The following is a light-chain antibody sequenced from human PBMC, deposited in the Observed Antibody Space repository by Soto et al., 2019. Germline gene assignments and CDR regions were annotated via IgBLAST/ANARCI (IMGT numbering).Light chain of an antibody. CDR2: FAS. CDR3: QQDYNFPRP. J-gene: IGKJ1*01. CDR1: ETIDTY. V-gene: IGKV1-39*01. Sequence: DIQMTQSPSSLSASVGDRVTITCRASETIDTYLNWYQQKPGKAPRLLIYFASSLQSGVPVRFSGSGSGTEFNLTNSSLQREDFATYLCQQDYNFPRPFGLWTQVEIK.